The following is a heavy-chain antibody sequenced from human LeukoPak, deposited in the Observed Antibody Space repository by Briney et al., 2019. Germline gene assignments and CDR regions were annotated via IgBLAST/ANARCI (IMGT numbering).Heavy chain of an antibody. CDR3: AKSNGYGLVDI. CDR2: IFYSGST. CDR1: GYSISSGYY. D-gene: IGHD3-10*01. V-gene: IGHV4-38-2*02. J-gene: IGHJ3*02. Sequence: PSETLSLTCTVSGYSISSGYYWGWIRQPPGKGLEWIGNIFYSGSTYYSPSLKSRVTISLDTSRNQFSLKLNSVTAADTAVYYCAKSNGYGLVDIWGQGTMVTVSS.